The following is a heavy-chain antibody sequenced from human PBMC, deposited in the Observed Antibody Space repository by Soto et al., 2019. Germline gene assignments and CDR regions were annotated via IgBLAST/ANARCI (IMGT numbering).Heavy chain of an antibody. CDR2: IYYSGST. CDR3: ARSSIEPRVFMYPFDS. J-gene: IGHJ4*02. CDR1: GVSISSGSYY. V-gene: IGHV4-61*05. D-gene: IGHD6-6*01. Sequence: SETLSLTCTVSGVSISSGSYYLDWIRQPPGKGLEGIGYIYYSGSTNYNPSLKSRVTISVDTSKNQFSLSLNSVTAADTAVYYCARSSIEPRVFMYPFDSWGQGTLVTVSS.